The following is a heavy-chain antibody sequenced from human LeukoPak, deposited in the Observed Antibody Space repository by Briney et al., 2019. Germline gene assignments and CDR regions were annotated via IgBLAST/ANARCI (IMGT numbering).Heavy chain of an antibody. CDR2: ISWNSGSI. CDR3: AKDIRSNYLPAYYFDY. V-gene: IGHV3-9*01. J-gene: IGHJ4*02. D-gene: IGHD4-11*01. Sequence: PGRSLRLSCAASGFTFDDYAMHWVRQAPGKGLEWVSGISWNSGSIGYADSVKGRFTTSRDNAKNSLYLQMNSLRAEDTALYYCAKDIRSNYLPAYYFDYWGQGTLVTVSS. CDR1: GFTFDDYA.